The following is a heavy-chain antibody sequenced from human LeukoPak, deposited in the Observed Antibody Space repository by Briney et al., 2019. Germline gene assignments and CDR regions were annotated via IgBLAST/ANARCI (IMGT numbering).Heavy chain of an antibody. CDR2: ISGSGGST. J-gene: IGHJ4*02. CDR1: GFTFSSYA. D-gene: IGHD3-10*01. V-gene: IGHV3-23*01. CDR3: APLVDGSGSYTCY. Sequence: GGSLRLSCAASGFTFSSYAMSWVRQAPGKGLEWVSAISGSGGSTYYADSVKGRFTISRDDSKNTLYLQMNGLRAEDTAVYYCAPLVDGSGSYTCYWGQGTLVTVSS.